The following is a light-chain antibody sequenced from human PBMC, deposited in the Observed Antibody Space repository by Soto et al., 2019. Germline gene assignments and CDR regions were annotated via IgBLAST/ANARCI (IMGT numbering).Light chain of an antibody. CDR1: QSISSW. CDR3: QQYNSYSGT. Sequence: DVQMTQSPSTLSASVGDRVTITCRASQSISSWLAWYQQKPGKAPKPLIYDASSLESGVPSRFSGSGSGTQFTLTISSLQPDDFATYYCQQYNSYSGTFGQGTKV. V-gene: IGKV1-5*01. J-gene: IGKJ1*01. CDR2: DAS.